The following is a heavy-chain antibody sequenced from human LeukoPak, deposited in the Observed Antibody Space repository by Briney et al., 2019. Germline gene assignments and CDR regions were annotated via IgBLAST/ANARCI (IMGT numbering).Heavy chain of an antibody. CDR1: GFTFSSYS. V-gene: IGHV3-21*01. Sequence: GGSLRLSCAASGFTFSSYSMNWVRQAPGKGLDWVSSISSSSSYIYYADSVKGRFTISRDNAKNSLYLQMNSLRAEDTAVYYCARDPTPYYDFWSGYYRDPNYYYYMDVWGKGTTVTVSS. CDR2: ISSSSSYI. D-gene: IGHD3-3*01. CDR3: ARDPTPYYDFWSGYYRDPNYYYYMDV. J-gene: IGHJ6*03.